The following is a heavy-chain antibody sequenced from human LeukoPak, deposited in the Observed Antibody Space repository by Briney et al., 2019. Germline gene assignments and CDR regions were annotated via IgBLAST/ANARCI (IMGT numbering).Heavy chain of an antibody. Sequence: GGSLRLSCEASGFTLSTYSMNWVRQAPGKGLEWVSSITSSSTYIYYAGSVKGRFTISRDNAKSSVYLQMNSLRAEDTAVYYCTSDSYSLAVGNWGQGTLVTVSS. CDR3: TSDSYSLAVGN. V-gene: IGHV3-21*01. CDR1: GFTLSTYS. D-gene: IGHD2-15*01. J-gene: IGHJ4*02. CDR2: ITSSSTYI.